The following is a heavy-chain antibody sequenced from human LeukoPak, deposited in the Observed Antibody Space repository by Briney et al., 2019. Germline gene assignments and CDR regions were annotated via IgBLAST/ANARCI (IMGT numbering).Heavy chain of an antibody. Sequence: GGSLRLSCTASGFSFSGHWMHWARQLPGKGLVWVSRISPTGSTTSYADSVKGRFTISRDNAKNTLYLQMNSLRAEDTAVYYCARGLVHDTSGYYSDYWGQGTLVTVSS. CDR3: ARGLVHDTSGYYSDY. V-gene: IGHV3-74*01. D-gene: IGHD3-22*01. J-gene: IGHJ4*02. CDR2: ISPTGSTT. CDR1: GFSFSGHW.